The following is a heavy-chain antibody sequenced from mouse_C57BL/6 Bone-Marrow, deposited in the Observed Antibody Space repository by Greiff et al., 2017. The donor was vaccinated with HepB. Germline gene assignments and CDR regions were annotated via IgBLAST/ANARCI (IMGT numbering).Heavy chain of an antibody. Sequence: VQLQQSGPELVKPGASVKISCKASGYTFTDYNMDWVKQSHGKSLEWIGYINPNNGGTIYNQKFKGKATFTVDKSSSTAYMELRSLTSGDTAVYYCATGYEGYHGGFAYWGQGTLVTVSA. CDR2: INPNNGGT. CDR1: GYTFTDYN. CDR3: ATGYEGYHGGFAY. J-gene: IGHJ3*01. V-gene: IGHV1-18*01. D-gene: IGHD2-3*01.